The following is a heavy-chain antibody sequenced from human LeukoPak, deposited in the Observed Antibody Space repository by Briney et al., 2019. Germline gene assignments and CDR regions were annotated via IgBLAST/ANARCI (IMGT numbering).Heavy chain of an antibody. Sequence: GGSLRLSCAASGFSFSGYWMTWVRQAPGKGLEWVANIKQDGSETSYVTSVRGRFTISRDNAKNSLYLQMNSLRAEDTALYYCAKGVSLDYYDSSGHYLDWGQGTLVTVSS. CDR1: GFSFSGYW. J-gene: IGHJ4*02. D-gene: IGHD3-22*01. V-gene: IGHV3-7*03. CDR2: IKQDGSET. CDR3: AKGVSLDYYDSSGHYLD.